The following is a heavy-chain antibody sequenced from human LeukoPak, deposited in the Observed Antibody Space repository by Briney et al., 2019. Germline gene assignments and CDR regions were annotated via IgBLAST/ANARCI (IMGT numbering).Heavy chain of an antibody. CDR3: AREGSDGYYGMDV. CDR2: IIPIFGTA. CDR1: GGTFSSYA. Sequence: SVKVSCTASGGTFSSYAISWVRQAPGQGLEWMGGIIPIFGTANYAQKFQGRVTITADESTSTAYMELSSLRSEDTAVYYCAREGSDGYYGMDVWGRGTTVTVSS. V-gene: IGHV1-69*01. D-gene: IGHD2-15*01. J-gene: IGHJ6*02.